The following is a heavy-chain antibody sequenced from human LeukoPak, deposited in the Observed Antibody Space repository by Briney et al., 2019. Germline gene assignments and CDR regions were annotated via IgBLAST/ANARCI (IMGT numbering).Heavy chain of an antibody. CDR2: ISGSGGST. J-gene: IGHJ4*02. D-gene: IGHD4-23*01. CDR3: ATYPDDYGGNSYFDY. V-gene: IGHV3-23*01. CDR1: GFTFSSYA. Sequence: GGSLRLSCAASGFTFSSYAMSWVRQAPGKGLEWVSAISGSGGSTYYADSVKGRFTISRDNSKNTLYLQMNSLRAEDTAVYYCATYPDDYGGNSYFDYWGQGTLVTVSS.